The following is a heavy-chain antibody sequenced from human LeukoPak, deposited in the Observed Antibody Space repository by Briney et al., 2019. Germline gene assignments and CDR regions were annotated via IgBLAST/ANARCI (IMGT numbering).Heavy chain of an antibody. CDR2: ISPGDSKT. D-gene: IGHD5-12*01. CDR1: GYSFTSYW. Sequence: RGESLKISCKCSGYSFTSYWIGWVRQMPGKGLEWMGIISPGDSKTIYSPSFQGQVTISADKSISTAYLQWSSLKASGTAMYYCARLRGSGYDRFDYWGQGTLVTVSS. CDR3: ARLRGSGYDRFDY. V-gene: IGHV5-51*01. J-gene: IGHJ4*02.